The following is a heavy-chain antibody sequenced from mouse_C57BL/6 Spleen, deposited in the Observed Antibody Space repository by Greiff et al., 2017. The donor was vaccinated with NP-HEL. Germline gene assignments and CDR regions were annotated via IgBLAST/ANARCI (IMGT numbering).Heavy chain of an antibody. CDR1: GYTFTSYW. CDR3: ARYWDKYFDY. J-gene: IGHJ2*01. D-gene: IGHD4-1*01. Sequence: QVQLQQPGAELVMPGASVKLSCKAPGYTFTSYWMHWVKQRPGQGLEWIGEIDPSDSYTNYNQKFKGKSTLTVDKSSSTAYMQLSSLTSEDSAVYYCARYWDKYFDYWGPGTTLTVSS. CDR2: IDPSDSYT. V-gene: IGHV1-69*01.